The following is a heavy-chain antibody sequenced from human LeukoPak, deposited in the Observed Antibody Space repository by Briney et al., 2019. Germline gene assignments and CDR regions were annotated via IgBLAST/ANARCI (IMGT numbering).Heavy chain of an antibody. J-gene: IGHJ4*02. Sequence: PGGSLRLSCAASGFTFSRYSMNWVRQAPGKGLEWVSSISSSSSYIYYADSVKGRFTISRDNAKNSLYLQMNSLRAEDTAVYYCARDLNGDYGVDYWGQGTLVTVSS. V-gene: IGHV3-21*01. CDR2: ISSSSSYI. CDR3: ARDLNGDYGVDY. CDR1: GFTFSRYS. D-gene: IGHD4-17*01.